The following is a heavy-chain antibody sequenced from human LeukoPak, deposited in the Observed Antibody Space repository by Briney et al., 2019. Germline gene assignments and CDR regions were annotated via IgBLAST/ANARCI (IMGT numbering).Heavy chain of an antibody. CDR3: AKLVGIAAAGDDY. J-gene: IGHJ4*02. D-gene: IGHD6-13*01. CDR2: ISYDGSNK. V-gene: IGHV3-30*18. Sequence: GGSLRLSCAASGFTFSSYGMHWVRQAPGKGLEGVAVISYDGSNKYYADSVKGRFTISRDNSKNTLYLQMNSLRAEDTAVYYCAKLVGIAAAGDDYWGQGTLVTVSS. CDR1: GFTFSSYG.